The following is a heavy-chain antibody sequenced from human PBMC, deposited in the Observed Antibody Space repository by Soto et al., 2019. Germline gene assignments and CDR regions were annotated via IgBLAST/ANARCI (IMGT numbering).Heavy chain of an antibody. D-gene: IGHD6-13*01. CDR2: ISYDGSNK. CDR3: ARDRGSSSWSGDFDN. J-gene: IGHJ4*02. V-gene: IGHV3-30-3*01. CDR1: GFTFSSYA. Sequence: QVQLVESGGGVVQPGRSLRLSCAASGFTFSSYAMHWVRQAPGKGLEWVAVISYDGSNKYYADSVKGRFTISRDNSENTVYLQVDSLRAEDTAVYYWARDRGSSSWSGDFDNWGQGTLVTVSS.